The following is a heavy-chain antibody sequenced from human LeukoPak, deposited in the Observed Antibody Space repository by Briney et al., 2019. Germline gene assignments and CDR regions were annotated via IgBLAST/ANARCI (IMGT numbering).Heavy chain of an antibody. CDR3: ARGPRITMIVVVTPFDY. V-gene: IGHV1-2*02. Sequence: ASVKVSCKASGYTFTGYYMHWVRQAPGQGLEWMRWINPNSGGTNYAQKFQGRVTMTRDTSISTAYMELSRLRSDDTAVYYCARGPRITMIVVVTPFDYWGQGTLVTVSS. CDR2: INPNSGGT. J-gene: IGHJ4*02. D-gene: IGHD3-22*01. CDR1: GYTFTGYY.